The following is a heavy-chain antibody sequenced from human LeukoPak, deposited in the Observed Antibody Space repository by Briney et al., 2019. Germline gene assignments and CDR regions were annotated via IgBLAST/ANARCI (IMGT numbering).Heavy chain of an antibody. D-gene: IGHD3-22*01. V-gene: IGHV1-2*02. CDR3: ARDWVDDYDLRFAKFDY. CDR2: VNPNSGGI. J-gene: IGHJ4*02. CDR1: GYTFTGYY. Sequence: ASVKVSCKASGYTFTGYYVHWVRQAPGQGLEWMGWVNPNSGGINYAQRFQGRVTMTTDTSISTAYMELSRLRSDDTAVYYCARDWVDDYDLRFAKFDYWGQGTLVIVSS.